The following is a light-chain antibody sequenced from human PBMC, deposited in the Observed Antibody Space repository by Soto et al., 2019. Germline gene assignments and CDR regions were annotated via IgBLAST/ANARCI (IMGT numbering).Light chain of an antibody. CDR3: QQSGSSPQT. J-gene: IGKJ1*01. CDR1: QSVSSSY. Sequence: EVVVTQSPGTLYLSPGERATISCRASQSVSSSYLAWYQQKLGQAPRLLIYGASSRATGIPDRFSGSGSGTDFTLTISRLEPEDFAVYYGQQSGSSPQTFGQATKVVI. CDR2: GAS. V-gene: IGKV3-20*01.